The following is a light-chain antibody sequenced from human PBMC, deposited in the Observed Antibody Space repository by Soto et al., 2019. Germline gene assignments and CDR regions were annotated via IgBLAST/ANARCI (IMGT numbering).Light chain of an antibody. CDR1: QSISSY. CDR2: DAS. V-gene: IGKV1-5*01. Sequence: DIQMTQSPSSLSASVGDRVTITCRASQSISSYLNWYQQKPGKAPKLLIYDASSLESGVPSRFSGSGSGTEVTLTISSLQPDDFATYYCQQYNSYSRTFGQGTKVEIK. CDR3: QQYNSYSRT. J-gene: IGKJ1*01.